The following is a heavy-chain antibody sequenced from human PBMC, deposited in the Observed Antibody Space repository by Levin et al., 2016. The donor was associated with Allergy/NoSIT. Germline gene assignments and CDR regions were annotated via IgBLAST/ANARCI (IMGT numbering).Heavy chain of an antibody. CDR3: ARSPGGYFDY. V-gene: IGHV4-30-2*01. J-gene: IGHJ4*02. Sequence: RQAPGKGLEWIGYIYHSGSTYYNPSLKSRVTISVDRSKNQFSLKLSSVTAADTAVYYCARSPGGYFDYWGQGTLVTVSS. D-gene: IGHD3-16*01. CDR2: IYHSGST.